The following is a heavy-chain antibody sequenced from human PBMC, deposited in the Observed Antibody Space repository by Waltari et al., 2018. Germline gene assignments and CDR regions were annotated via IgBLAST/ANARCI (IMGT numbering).Heavy chain of an antibody. V-gene: IGHV3-21*06. CDR2: ISSSGSYI. J-gene: IGHJ4*02. CDR3: TMAPDVPVRPTWG. D-gene: IGHD7-27*01. CDR1: VFTFSLFS. Sequence: EVQLVESGGGLVKPGGSLRLSCAAPVFTFSLFSMNCVRQAPGRGLEWVSTISSSGSYIYYADSVKGRFTISRDNAKNSVYLQMNSLRVDDTAVYYCTMAPDVPVRPTWGWGQGSLVTVSS.